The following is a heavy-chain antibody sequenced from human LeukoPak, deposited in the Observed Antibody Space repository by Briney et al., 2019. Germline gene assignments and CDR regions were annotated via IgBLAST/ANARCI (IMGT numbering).Heavy chain of an antibody. CDR3: AKVAVHYYDSSGINEGGGY. CDR2: ISGDGGST. Sequence: GGSLRLSCAASGFTFDDYAMHWVRHAPGKGLEWVSLISGDGGSTYYADSVKGRFTISRDNSKNSLYLQMNSLRTEDTALYYCAKVAVHYYDSSGINEGGGYWDQGTLVTVSS. V-gene: IGHV3-43*02. CDR1: GFTFDDYA. J-gene: IGHJ4*02. D-gene: IGHD3-22*01.